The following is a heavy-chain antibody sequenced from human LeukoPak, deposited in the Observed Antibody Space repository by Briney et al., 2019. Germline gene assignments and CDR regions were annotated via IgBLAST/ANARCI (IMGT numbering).Heavy chain of an antibody. D-gene: IGHD6-19*01. Sequence: GGSLRLSCAASGFSVNGYVMRWVRQAPGKGLEWIAVTGGSDDNTHYADSVKGRFTISRDNSENRLFLQMNSLRPDDAALDYCTKDLMTGFSSGWYFAYWGQGTLVTVSS. CDR1: GFSVNGYV. J-gene: IGHJ4*02. CDR3: TKDLMTGFSSGWYFAY. V-gene: IGHV3-23*01. CDR2: TGGSDDNT.